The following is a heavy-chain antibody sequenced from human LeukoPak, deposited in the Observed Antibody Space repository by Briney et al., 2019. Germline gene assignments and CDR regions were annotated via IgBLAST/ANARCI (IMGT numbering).Heavy chain of an antibody. Sequence: ASVKVSCKASGYTFTGYYMHWVRQAPGQGLEWMGWINPNSGGTNYAQKFQGRVTMTRDTSISTAYMELSRLRSDDTAVYHCARDLGREWWELRVYYYMDAWGKGTTVTVSS. J-gene: IGHJ6*03. CDR2: INPNSGGT. D-gene: IGHD1-26*01. V-gene: IGHV1-2*02. CDR3: ARDLGREWWELRVYYYMDA. CDR1: GYTFTGYY.